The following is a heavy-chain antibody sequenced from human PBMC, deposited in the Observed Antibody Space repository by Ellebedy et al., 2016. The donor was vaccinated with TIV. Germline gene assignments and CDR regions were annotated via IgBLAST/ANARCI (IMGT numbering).Heavy chain of an antibody. V-gene: IGHV4-34*01. J-gene: IGHJ4*02. D-gene: IGHD1-26*01. CDR1: GGSFSGNY. Sequence: MPSETLSLTCAVYGGSFSGNYWSWIRQPPGKGLEWIGEINDRGSTNYNPSLKSRVTISLDTSKNQFSLKLSSVTAADTAVYYCARRYRVGASGHLDYWGQGTLVTVSS. CDR3: ARRYRVGASGHLDY. CDR2: INDRGST.